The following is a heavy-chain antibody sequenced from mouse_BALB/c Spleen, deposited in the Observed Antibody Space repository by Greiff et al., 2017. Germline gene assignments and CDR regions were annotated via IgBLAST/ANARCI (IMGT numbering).Heavy chain of an antibody. CDR1: GFTFSSFG. J-gene: IGHJ2*01. V-gene: IGHV5-17*02. CDR2: ISSGSSTI. D-gene: IGHD2-3*01. CDR3: ARDGYYVDY. Sequence: EVKVVESGGGLVQPGGSRKLSCAASGFTFSSFGMHWVRQAPEKGLEWVAYISSGSSTIYYADTVKGRFTISRDNPKNTLFLQMTSLRSEDTAMYYCARDGYYVDYWGQGTTLTVSS.